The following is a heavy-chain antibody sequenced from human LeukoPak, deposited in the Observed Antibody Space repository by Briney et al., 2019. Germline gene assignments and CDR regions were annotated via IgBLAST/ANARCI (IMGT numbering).Heavy chain of an antibody. J-gene: IGHJ3*02. CDR3: ARDQVIAAVGAFDI. D-gene: IGHD6-13*01. CDR1: GFTFSTFW. V-gene: IGHV3-7*01. CDR2: IKQDGREK. Sequence: GGSLRLSCAASGFTFSTFWMSWVRQAPGKGLEWVANIKQDGREKYYVDSVKGRFTISRDNAKNSLYLQMNSLRAEDTAVYYCARDQVIAAVGAFDIWGQGTMVTVSS.